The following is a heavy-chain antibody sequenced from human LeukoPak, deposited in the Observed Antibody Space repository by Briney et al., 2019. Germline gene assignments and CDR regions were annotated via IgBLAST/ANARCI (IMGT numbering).Heavy chain of an antibody. CDR2: INDSGTT. CDR1: SEFFSGYY. Sequence: SETLSLTCGVFSEFFSGYYWGWIRQPPGKGLEWIGDINDSGTTKYNPTLKSRVTISIDSSKRQFSLKVKSVTAADTAVYYCARVSYSSSWYYHYMDVWGKGTTVTVSS. D-gene: IGHD6-13*01. J-gene: IGHJ6*03. V-gene: IGHV4-34*01. CDR3: ARVSYSSSWYYHYMDV.